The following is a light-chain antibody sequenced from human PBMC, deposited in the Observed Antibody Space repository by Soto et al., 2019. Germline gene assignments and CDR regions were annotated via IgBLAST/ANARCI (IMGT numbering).Light chain of an antibody. J-gene: IGLJ2*01. V-gene: IGLV1-44*01. CDR3: SAWDDSIYGPV. CDR1: SSNIGTNP. CDR2: SDN. Sequence: QSALTQPASVSGTPGQRVAISCSGGSSNIGTNPVNWYLHLPGTAPKLLIYSDNQRPSGVPDRFSGSKSGTSASLTISGLQSEDEADYFCSAWDDSIYGPVFGGGTKLTVL.